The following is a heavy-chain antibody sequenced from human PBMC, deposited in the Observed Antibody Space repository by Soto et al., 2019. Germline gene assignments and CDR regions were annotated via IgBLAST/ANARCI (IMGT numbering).Heavy chain of an antibody. CDR3: ARCSRNSCYSYGVDV. CDR1: GFTFSNCG. CDR2: ISDSGATK. J-gene: IGHJ6*02. V-gene: IGHV3-48*02. Sequence: EVQLVESGGGLVQPGGSLRLSCAASGFTFSNCGMNWVRQTPGKGLEWVSYISDSGATKHYADSVKGRFTISRDNGKDSLYLQINSLRDEDTAVYFCARCSRNSCYSYGVDVWGQGATVTVSS. D-gene: IGHD2-15*01.